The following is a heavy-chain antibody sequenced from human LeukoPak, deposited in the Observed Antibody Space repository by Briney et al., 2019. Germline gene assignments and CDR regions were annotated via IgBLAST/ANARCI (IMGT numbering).Heavy chain of an antibody. CDR2: ISAYNGNT. CDR3: ARARYSSSWYLGFDY. CDR1: GYTFTSYG. V-gene: IGHV1-18*01. D-gene: IGHD6-13*01. J-gene: IGHJ4*02. Sequence: ASVKVSCKASGYTFTSYGISWVRQAPGQGLEWMGWISAYNGNTNYAQKLQGRVTMTTDTSTSTAYMELRSLRSDDTAVYYCARARYSSSWYLGFDYWGQGTLVTVSS.